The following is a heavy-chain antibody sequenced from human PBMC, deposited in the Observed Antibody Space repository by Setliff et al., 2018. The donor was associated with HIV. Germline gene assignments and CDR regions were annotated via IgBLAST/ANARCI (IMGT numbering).Heavy chain of an antibody. CDR1: GYTLTTHA. V-gene: IGHV1-3*01. CDR3: ARGRLRAVTAMIKKRASYTWFDP. CDR2: INAGNGNT. J-gene: IGHJ5*02. Sequence: ASVKVSCKASGYTLTTHAMHWVRQAPGQSLEWMGWINAGNGNTKYSQKFQGRVTISVDTSKNQFSLKLSSVTAADTAVYYCARGRLRAVTAMIKKRASYTWFDPWGQGTLVTVSS. D-gene: IGHD5-18*01.